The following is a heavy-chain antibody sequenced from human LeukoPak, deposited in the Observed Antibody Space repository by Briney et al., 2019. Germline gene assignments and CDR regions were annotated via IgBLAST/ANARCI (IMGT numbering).Heavy chain of an antibody. CDR2: ISAYNGNT. CDR1: GYTFTSYG. CDR3: ARFSIPANWFDP. D-gene: IGHD6-25*01. V-gene: IGHV1-18*01. J-gene: IGHJ5*02. Sequence: VASVKVSCKASGYTFTSYGISWVRQAPGQGLEWMGWISAYNGNTNYAQNLQGRVTMTTDTSTRIAYMELRSLGSDDTAIYYCARFSIPANWFDPWGQRTLVTVSS.